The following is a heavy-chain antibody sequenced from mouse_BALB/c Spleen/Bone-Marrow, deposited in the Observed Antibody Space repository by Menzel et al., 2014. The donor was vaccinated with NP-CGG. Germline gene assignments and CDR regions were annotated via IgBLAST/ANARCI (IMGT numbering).Heavy chain of an antibody. V-gene: IGHV1-7*01. D-gene: IGHD1-1*01. CDR3: ARIYYYGRDY. J-gene: IGHJ2*01. Sequence: VKLRESGAELAKPGASVKMSCKASGYTFTNYWMHRVKQRPGQGLEWIGYINPSTGYTEYNQKFKDKATLTADKSSSTAYMQLSSLTSEDSAVYYCARIYYYGRDYWGQGTTLTVSS. CDR2: INPSTGYT. CDR1: GYTFTNYW.